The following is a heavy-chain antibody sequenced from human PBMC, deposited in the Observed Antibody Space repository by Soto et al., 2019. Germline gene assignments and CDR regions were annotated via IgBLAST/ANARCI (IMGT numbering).Heavy chain of an antibody. V-gene: IGHV3-73*01. CDR3: TRHAHSSSWYYYYYYMYV. D-gene: IGHD6-13*01. CDR1: GFTFSGSA. Sequence: EVQLVESGGGLVQPGGSLKLSCAASGFTFSGSAMHWVRQASGKGLEWVGRIRSKANSYATAYAASVKGRFTISRDDSKNTAYLQMNILKTEDTAVYYCTRHAHSSSWYYYYYYMYVWGKGTTVTVSS. J-gene: IGHJ6*03. CDR2: IRSKANSYAT.